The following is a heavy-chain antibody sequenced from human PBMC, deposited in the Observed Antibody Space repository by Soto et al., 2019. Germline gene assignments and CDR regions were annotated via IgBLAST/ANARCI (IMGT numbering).Heavy chain of an antibody. V-gene: IGHV4-34*01. Sequence: SDTLSLTCAVYGGSISGYDWSWIRQPPGKGLEWIGEINHSGSTNYNPSLKSRVTISVDTSKNQFSLKLSSVTAADTAVYYCAREKVTDRLIDYWGQGTLVTVSS. CDR1: GGSISGYD. CDR3: AREKVTDRLIDY. D-gene: IGHD5-12*01. CDR2: INHSGST. J-gene: IGHJ4*02.